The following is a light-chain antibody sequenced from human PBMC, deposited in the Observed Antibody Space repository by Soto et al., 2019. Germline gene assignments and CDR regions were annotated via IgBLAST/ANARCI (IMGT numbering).Light chain of an antibody. J-gene: IGKJ1*01. Sequence: EVVLTQSPGTLSLSPGERATLSCRASRTVDGNYLAWYHQKPGQAPRLLIHSASTRAPGIPDRFSASGAGTDFTLTISRLDHEDYAVYFCQQYSASPRTFGPGTKVELK. CDR3: QQYSASPRT. CDR2: SAS. CDR1: RTVDGNY. V-gene: IGKV3-20*01.